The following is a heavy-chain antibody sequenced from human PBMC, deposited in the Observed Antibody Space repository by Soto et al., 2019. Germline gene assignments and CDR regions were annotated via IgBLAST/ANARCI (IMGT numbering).Heavy chain of an antibody. V-gene: IGHV4-30-4*01. CDR2: IYYSGST. D-gene: IGHD6-6*01. CDR3: ARERPDGARLDP. CDR1: GGSISSGDYY. Sequence: QVQLQESGPGLVKPSQTLSLTCTVSGGSISSGDYYWSWIRQPPGKGLEWIGYIYYSGSTYYNPSLTRRVTISVDTSKNQFTLKLSSVTAADTAVYYCARERPDGARLDPWGQGTLVTVSS. J-gene: IGHJ5*02.